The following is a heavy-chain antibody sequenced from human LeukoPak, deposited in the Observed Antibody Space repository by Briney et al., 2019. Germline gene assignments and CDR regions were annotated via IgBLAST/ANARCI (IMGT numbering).Heavy chain of an antibody. CDR3: VRDIYDSSGDAFDI. Sequence: KAGGSLRLSCAASGFTFSDYYMSWIRQAPGKGLEWVSYISSSGSTIYHADSVKGRFTISRDNAKNSLYLQMNSLRAEDTAVYYCVRDIYDSSGDAFDIWGQGTMVTVSS. D-gene: IGHD3-22*01. V-gene: IGHV3-11*04. CDR2: ISSSGSTI. J-gene: IGHJ3*02. CDR1: GFTFSDYY.